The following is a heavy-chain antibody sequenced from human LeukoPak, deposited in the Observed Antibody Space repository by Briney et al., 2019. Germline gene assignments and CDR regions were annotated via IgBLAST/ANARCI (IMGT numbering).Heavy chain of an antibody. J-gene: IGHJ4*02. CDR3: ARLTANHFDY. V-gene: IGHV3-23*01. CDR1: GFTLSTYA. Sequence: GGNLRLSCAAYGFTLSTYAMRWVRQAPGMGLVWVSVFGSNRANIHYAESVRGRFTISRDISKNTLSLQMSSLRAEDTAIYYCARLTANHFDYWGQGTLVTVSS. D-gene: IGHD2-21*02. CDR2: FGSNRANI.